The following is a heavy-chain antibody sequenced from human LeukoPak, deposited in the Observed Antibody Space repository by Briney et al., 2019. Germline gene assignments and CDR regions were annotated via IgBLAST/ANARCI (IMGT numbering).Heavy chain of an antibody. CDR2: IVPIFGTA. J-gene: IGHJ5*02. CDR1: GYTFTSYG. V-gene: IGHV1-69*13. D-gene: IGHD6-13*01. Sequence: SVKVSCKASGYTFTSYGISWVRQAPGQGLEWMGGIVPIFGTADYAQKFQGRVTITADESTSTAYMELSSLRSEDTAVYYCARDRAAAGLNNWFDPWGQGTRVTVSS. CDR3: ARDRAAAGLNNWFDP.